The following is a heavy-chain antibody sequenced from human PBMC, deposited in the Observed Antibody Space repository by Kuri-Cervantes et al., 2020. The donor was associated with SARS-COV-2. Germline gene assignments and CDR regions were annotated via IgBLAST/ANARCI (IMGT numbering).Heavy chain of an antibody. Sequence: SVKVSCKASGGTFSSYAISWVRQAPGQGLEWMGGIIPIFGTANYAQKFQGRVTITTDESTSTAYMELSSLRSEDTAVYYCARAVTDDSSGYKYYFDYWGQGTLVTVSS. CDR1: GGTFSSYA. J-gene: IGHJ4*02. V-gene: IGHV1-69*05. CDR3: ARAVTDDSSGYKYYFDY. CDR2: IIPIFGTA. D-gene: IGHD3-22*01.